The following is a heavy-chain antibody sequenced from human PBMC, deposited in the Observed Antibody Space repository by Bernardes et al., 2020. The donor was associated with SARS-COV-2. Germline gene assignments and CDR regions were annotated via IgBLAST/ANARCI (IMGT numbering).Heavy chain of an antibody. CDR1: GASVSSGSYY. J-gene: IGHJ6*02. CDR2: IYYSGST. V-gene: IGHV4-61*01. CDR3: ARDVGLRYFDWAYYYYGMDV. D-gene: IGHD3-9*01. Sequence: SETLSLTCTVSGASVSSGSYYWSWIRQPPGKGLEWIGYIYYSGSTNYNPSLKSRVTISVDTSKNQFSLKLSSVTAADTAVYYCARDVGLRYFDWAYYYYGMDVWGQGTTVTVSS.